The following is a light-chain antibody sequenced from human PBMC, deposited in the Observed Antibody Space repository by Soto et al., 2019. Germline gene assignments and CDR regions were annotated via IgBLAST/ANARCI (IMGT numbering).Light chain of an antibody. Sequence: DIQITQSPSTLSASVGDRVTITCRASQSISSWLARYQQKPGKAPNLLIYDTSVLETGVPSRFSGSGSGTDFTFTISSLQPEDIATYYCQQYDNLPITFGQGTRLEI. V-gene: IGKV1-33*01. CDR1: QSISSW. CDR2: DTS. CDR3: QQYDNLPIT. J-gene: IGKJ5*01.